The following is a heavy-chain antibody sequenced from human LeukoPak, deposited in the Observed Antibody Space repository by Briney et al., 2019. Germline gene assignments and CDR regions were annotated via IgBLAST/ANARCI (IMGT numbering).Heavy chain of an antibody. V-gene: IGHV3-9*01. J-gene: IGHJ4*02. CDR1: GFTFDDYA. Sequence: GGSLRLSCAASGFTFDDYAMHWVRQAPGKGLEWVSGISWNSGSIGYADSVKGRFTISRDNAKNSLYLQVNSLRAEDTALYYCAKDAQDSSSWFQIDYWGQGTLVTVSS. CDR3: AKDAQDSSSWFQIDY. D-gene: IGHD6-13*01. CDR2: ISWNSGSI.